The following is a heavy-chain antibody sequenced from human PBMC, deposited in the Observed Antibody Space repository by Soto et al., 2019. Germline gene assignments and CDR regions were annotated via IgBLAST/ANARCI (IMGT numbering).Heavy chain of an antibody. CDR3: ARAGQWLGHRVRAFDI. CDR1: GGSFSGYY. D-gene: IGHD6-19*01. CDR2: INHSGST. J-gene: IGHJ3*02. Sequence: SETLSLTCAVYGGSFSGYYWSWIRQPPGKGLEWIGEINHSGSTNYNPSLKSRVTISVDTSKNQFSLKLSSVTAADTAVYYCARAGQWLGHRVRAFDIWGQGKMVTVSS. V-gene: IGHV4-34*01.